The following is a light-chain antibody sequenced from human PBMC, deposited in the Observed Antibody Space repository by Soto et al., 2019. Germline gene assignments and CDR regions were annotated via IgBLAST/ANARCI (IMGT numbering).Light chain of an antibody. CDR2: GAS. CDR1: QSVGSN. V-gene: IGKV3-15*01. Sequence: EIVMTQSPATLSVAPGERASLSCRASQSVGSNLAWYQQTAGQAPTRLIYGASTRATGIPVRFSGSGSGTEFNLTINTLQSEDLAVYSCQQYTNWPYTFGQGTKLEIK. CDR3: QQYTNWPYT. J-gene: IGKJ2*01.